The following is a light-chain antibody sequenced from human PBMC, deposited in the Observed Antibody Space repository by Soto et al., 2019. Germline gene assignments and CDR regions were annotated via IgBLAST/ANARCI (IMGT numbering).Light chain of an antibody. CDR2: GAS. V-gene: IGKV3-20*01. CDR1: QSVSSDY. J-gene: IGKJ3*01. Sequence: EIVLTQSPDTLSLSPGERATLSCRASQSVSSDYLVWYQQKPGQAPRLLIYGASRRATGIPDRFSGSGSGTDFILTISRLEPEDFAVYYCQHYDNSPPSVTFGPATKVDIK. CDR3: QHYDNSPPSVT.